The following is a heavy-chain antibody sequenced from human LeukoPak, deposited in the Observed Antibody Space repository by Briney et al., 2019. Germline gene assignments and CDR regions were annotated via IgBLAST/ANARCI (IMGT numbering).Heavy chain of an antibody. Sequence: GGSLRLSCAASGFTFSSYWMHWVRHAPGKGLVWVSRINSDGNITNYADSVKGRFTISRDNAENTLYLQMNTLRADDTAVYYCATERQQRGFDYWGQGTLVTVSS. CDR1: GFTFSSYW. J-gene: IGHJ4*02. CDR3: ATERQQRGFDY. CDR2: INSDGNIT. V-gene: IGHV3-74*01. D-gene: IGHD6-13*01.